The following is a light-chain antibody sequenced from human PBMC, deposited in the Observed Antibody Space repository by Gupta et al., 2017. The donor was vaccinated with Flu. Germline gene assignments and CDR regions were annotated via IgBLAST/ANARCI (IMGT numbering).Light chain of an antibody. V-gene: IGLV2-14*01. Sequence: TITSTGTISAVGGDNIVFWYRQHPAPAPNLMIFEVSSRRAGVADRFSGSKYATTATITSTGLQAEEEADYYWHSETSSSNMVVFGGGTKLTVL. CDR2: EVS. J-gene: IGLJ2*01. CDR3: HSETSSSNMVV. CDR1: ISAVGGDNI.